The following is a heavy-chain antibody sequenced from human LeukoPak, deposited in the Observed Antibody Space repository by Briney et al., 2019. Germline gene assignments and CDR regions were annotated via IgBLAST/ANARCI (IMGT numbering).Heavy chain of an antibody. CDR2: IRYDGSNK. CDR3: AKDKSYGSGSYWYYYYYYMDV. D-gene: IGHD3-10*01. J-gene: IGHJ6*03. V-gene: IGHV3-30*02. CDR1: GFTFSSYG. Sequence: AGGSLRLSCAASGFTFSSYGMHWVRQAPGKGLEWVAFIRYDGSNKYYADSVKGRFTISRDNSKNTLYLQMNSLRAEDTAVYYCAKDKSYGSGSYWYYYYYYMDVWGKGTTVTISS.